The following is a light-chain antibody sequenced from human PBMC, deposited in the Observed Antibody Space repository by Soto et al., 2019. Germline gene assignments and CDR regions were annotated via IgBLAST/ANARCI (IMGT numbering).Light chain of an antibody. V-gene: IGLV2-8*01. CDR3: SLYAGSNNYV. CDR2: EVS. Sequence: QSALTQPPSASGSPGQSVTISCTGTSSDVGGSNYVSWYQQHPGKAPQLMIYEVSKRPSGVPDRFSGSKSGNTASLTVSGLQAEDEADYYCSLYAGSNNYVFGTGTKSPS. J-gene: IGLJ1*01. CDR1: SSDVGGSNY.